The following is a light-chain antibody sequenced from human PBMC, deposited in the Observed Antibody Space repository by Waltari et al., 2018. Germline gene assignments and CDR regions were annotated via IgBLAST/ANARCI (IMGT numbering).Light chain of an antibody. CDR2: GAS. Sequence: EVVLTQSPGTLSLSPGERATLACRASQSVGTSFAWYPQKPWQAPRPLIYGASRRATGIPDRFSGSGAGTDFSLTISRREPEDFAVYYCQHYVRLPATFGQGTKVEI. CDR1: QSVGTS. V-gene: IGKV3-20*01. J-gene: IGKJ1*01. CDR3: QHYVRLPAT.